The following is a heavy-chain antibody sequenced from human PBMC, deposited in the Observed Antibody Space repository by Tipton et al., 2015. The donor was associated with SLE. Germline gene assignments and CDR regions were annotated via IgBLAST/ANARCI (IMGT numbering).Heavy chain of an antibody. J-gene: IGHJ5*02. CDR1: GFTFSSYA. D-gene: IGHD3-16*01. V-gene: IGHV3-23*03. Sequence: SLRLSCVASGFTFSSYAMSWVRQAPGKGLEWVSVIYRGSGSYYADSVKGRFTISRDDSKNMLYLQMNSLRVEDTAVYYCAKDLLIGGSGGGWFDTWGQGALVTVS. CDR2: IYRGSGS. CDR3: AKDLLIGGSGGGWFDT.